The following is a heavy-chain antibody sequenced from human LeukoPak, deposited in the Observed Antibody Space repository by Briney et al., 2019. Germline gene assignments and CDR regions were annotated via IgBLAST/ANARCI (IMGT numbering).Heavy chain of an antibody. CDR3: AKEYVYGEPNWFDP. J-gene: IGHJ5*02. D-gene: IGHD4-17*01. Sequence: AETLSLTCAVYGGSFRGYYWSWIRQPPGKGLEWIGEINHSGSTNYNPSFERRVTILVSASKNHSLFKLSSVATADQAVFYCAKEYVYGEPNWFDPWGQGTLVTVS. V-gene: IGHV4-34*01. CDR1: GGSFRGYY. CDR2: INHSGST.